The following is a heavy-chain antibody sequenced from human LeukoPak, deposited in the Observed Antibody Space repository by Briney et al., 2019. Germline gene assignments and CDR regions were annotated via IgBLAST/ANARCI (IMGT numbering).Heavy chain of an antibody. V-gene: IGHV4-39*07. CDR2: IYYSGST. Sequence: PSETLSLTCTVSGGSISSTSYYWGWIRQPPGKGLEWIGNIYYSGSTYYNPSLKSRVTISVDTSKNQFSLKLSSVTAADTAVYYCARGRMRYFDLWGRGTLVTVSS. CDR3: ARGRMRYFDL. CDR1: GGSISSTSYY. J-gene: IGHJ2*01.